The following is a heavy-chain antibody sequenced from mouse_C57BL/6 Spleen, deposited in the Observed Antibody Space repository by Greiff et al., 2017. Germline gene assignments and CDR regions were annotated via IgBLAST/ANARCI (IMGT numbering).Heavy chain of an antibody. Sequence: EVQVVESGGGLVKPGGSLKLSCAASGFTFSDYGMHWVRQAPEKGLEWVAYISSGSSTIYYADTVKGRFTISRDNAKNTLFLQMTSLRSEDTAMYYCARGYYYGSSPAWFAYWGQGTLVTVSA. CDR2: ISSGSSTI. CDR3: ARGYYYGSSPAWFAY. CDR1: GFTFSDYG. J-gene: IGHJ3*01. D-gene: IGHD1-1*01. V-gene: IGHV5-17*01.